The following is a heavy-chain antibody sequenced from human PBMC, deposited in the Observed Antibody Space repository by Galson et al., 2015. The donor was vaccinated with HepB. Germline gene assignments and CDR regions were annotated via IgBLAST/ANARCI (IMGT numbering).Heavy chain of an antibody. CDR2: ISYDGTNK. D-gene: IGHD5-24*01. CDR3: ARAHSPPVATNLVVGYFDY. V-gene: IGHV3-30-3*01. J-gene: IGHJ4*02. Sequence: SLRLSCAASGFTFRSYAMSWVRQAPGKGLEWVAVISYDGTNKYYADSVKGRFTISRGNSKNTLYLQMNSLRVEDTAVYYCARAHSPPVATNLVVGYFDYWGQGTLVTVAA. CDR1: GFTFRSYA.